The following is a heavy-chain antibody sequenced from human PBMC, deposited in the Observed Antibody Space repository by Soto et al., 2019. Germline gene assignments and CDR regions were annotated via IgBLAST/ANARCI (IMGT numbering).Heavy chain of an antibody. D-gene: IGHD2-15*01. CDR1: GGSFSGYY. Sequence: SETLSLTCAVYGGSFSGYYWSWIRQPPGKGLEWIGEINHSGSTNYNPSLKSRVTISVDTSKNQFSLKLSSVTAADTAVYYCARVRGYCSGGSCHNHWGQGTLVTVSS. CDR3: ARVRGYCSGGSCHNH. CDR2: INHSGST. J-gene: IGHJ5*02. V-gene: IGHV4-34*01.